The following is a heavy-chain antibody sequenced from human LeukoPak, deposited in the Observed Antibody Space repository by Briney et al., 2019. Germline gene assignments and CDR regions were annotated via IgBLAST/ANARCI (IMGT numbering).Heavy chain of an antibody. D-gene: IGHD1-26*01. J-gene: IGHJ6*03. CDR2: IYYSGST. CDR1: GGSISSYY. Sequence: SETLSLTCTVSGGSISSYYWSWIRQPPGKGLEWIGYIYYSGSTNYNPSLKSRVTISVDTSKNQFSLKLSSVTAADTAVYYCARARGWDLYYYYYMDVWGKGTTVTISS. V-gene: IGHV4-59*01. CDR3: ARARGWDLYYYYYMDV.